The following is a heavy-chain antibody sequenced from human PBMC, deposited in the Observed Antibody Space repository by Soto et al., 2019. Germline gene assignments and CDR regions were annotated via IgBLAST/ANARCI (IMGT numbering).Heavy chain of an antibody. V-gene: IGHV4-30-4*01. J-gene: IGHJ4*02. CDR1: GGSISSGDYY. D-gene: IGHD6-13*01. Sequence: QVQLQESGPGLVKPSQTLSLTCTVSGGSISSGDYYWSWIRQPPGKGLEWIGSIYYNGSTYYNPSLKSRVTISVDTSKDLFSLKLNSVTAADTAVYYCASRHSSPYFDYWGQGTLVTVSS. CDR3: ASRHSSPYFDY. CDR2: IYYNGST.